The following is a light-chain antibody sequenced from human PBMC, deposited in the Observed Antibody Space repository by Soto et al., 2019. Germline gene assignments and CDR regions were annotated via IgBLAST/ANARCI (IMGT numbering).Light chain of an antibody. CDR1: SSNIDHYY. V-gene: IGLV1-51*01. J-gene: IGLJ2*01. CDR2: DNS. CDR3: GTWDTSLSVVV. Sequence: QSVLTQPPSVSAAPGQRVTISCSASSSNIDHYYVSWYQQLPGTAPKLLIYDNSKRPSGIPDRFSGSKSGTSATLDITGLRTGDEADYYCGTWDTSLSVVVFGGGTKLTVL.